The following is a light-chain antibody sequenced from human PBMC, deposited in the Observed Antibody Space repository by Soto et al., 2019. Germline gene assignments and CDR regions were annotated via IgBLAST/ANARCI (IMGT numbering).Light chain of an antibody. Sequence: EIVLTHSPATLSLSPGERATLSCRASQSVSSYLAWYQQKPGQAPRLLIYDASNRATGIPARFSGSGSGTDFTLTISSLEPVYFAVYYCQQRSNWPLSFGPGTKVDIK. CDR3: QQRSNWPLS. CDR2: DAS. V-gene: IGKV3-11*01. CDR1: QSVSSY. J-gene: IGKJ3*01.